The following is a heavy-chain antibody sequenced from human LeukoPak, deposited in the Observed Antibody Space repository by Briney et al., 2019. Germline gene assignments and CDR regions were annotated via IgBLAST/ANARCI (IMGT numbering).Heavy chain of an antibody. Sequence: SETLSLTCAVYGGSFSGYYWSWIRQPPGKGLEWIGEINHSGSTNYNPSLKSRVTISVDTSKNQFSLKLSSVTAADTAVYYCASTYCSGDSCYLDYWGQGTLVTVSS. CDR2: INHSGST. V-gene: IGHV4-34*01. D-gene: IGHD2-15*01. CDR1: GGSFSGYY. J-gene: IGHJ4*02. CDR3: ASTYCSGDSCYLDY.